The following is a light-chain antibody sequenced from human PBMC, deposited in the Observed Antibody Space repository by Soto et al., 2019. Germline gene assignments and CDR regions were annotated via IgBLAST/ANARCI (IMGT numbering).Light chain of an antibody. CDR2: EVS. V-gene: IGLV2-14*01. Sequence: QSALTQPASVSGSPGQSITISCSGTSSDVGDYNYVSWYQQHPGKAPKLMIYEVSNRPSGVSNRFSGPKSGNTASLTISGLQAEDEADYYCSSYTSSRTLVFGGGTKVTVL. CDR1: SSDVGDYNY. CDR3: SSYTSSRTLV. J-gene: IGLJ3*02.